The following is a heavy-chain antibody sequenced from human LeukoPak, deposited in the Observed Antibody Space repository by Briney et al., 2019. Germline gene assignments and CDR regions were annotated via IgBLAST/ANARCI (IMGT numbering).Heavy chain of an antibody. CDR1: GFTFSSYA. CDR2: ISGSGGST. Sequence: PGGSLRLSCAASGFTFSSYAMSWVRQAPGKGLEWVSAISGSGGSTYYADSVKGRFTISRDNSKNTLYLQMNSLRAEDTAVYYCANVLLWFGESHDAFDIWGQGTMVTVSS. CDR3: ANVLLWFGESHDAFDI. V-gene: IGHV3-23*01. J-gene: IGHJ3*02. D-gene: IGHD3-10*01.